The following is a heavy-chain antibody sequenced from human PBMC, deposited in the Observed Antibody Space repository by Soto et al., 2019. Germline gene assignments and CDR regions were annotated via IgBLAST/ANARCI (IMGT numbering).Heavy chain of an antibody. D-gene: IGHD3-16*01. J-gene: IGHJ6*02. CDR2: ISPYTGNT. CDR1: GYIFVNYG. V-gene: IGHV1-18*01. Sequence: QVQLVQSGDEVKKPGASVKVSCKASGYIFVNYGIPWVRQAPGQGLEWMGWISPYTGNTHSATKVQGRLTMTTDTSTSTAYMDRGSLTSDDTAVYYCVMVDNYVTPTPQDVWGQGTTVTVSS. CDR3: VMVDNYVTPTPQDV.